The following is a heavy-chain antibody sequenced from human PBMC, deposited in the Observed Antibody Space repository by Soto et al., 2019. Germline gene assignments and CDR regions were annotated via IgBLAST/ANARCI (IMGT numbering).Heavy chain of an antibody. CDR2: TRNKANSYSA. Sequence: EVQLVESGGGLAQPGGSLRLSCAASGFSFSDYYMDWVRQVPGKGLEWVGRTRNKANSYSAEYAPPVKGRFTISRHDLEDSMYLQMNNLKTEDTAVYYCARDTGGSYDSWGQGALVTVSS. J-gene: IGHJ5*01. V-gene: IGHV3-72*01. D-gene: IGHD1-26*01. CDR1: GFSFSDYY. CDR3: ARDTGGSYDS.